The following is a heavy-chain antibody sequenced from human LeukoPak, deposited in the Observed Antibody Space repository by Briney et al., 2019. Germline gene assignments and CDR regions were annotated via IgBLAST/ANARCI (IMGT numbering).Heavy chain of an antibody. D-gene: IGHD6-13*01. CDR3: ARDRQDSSSWGDFDY. CDR1: GGSISSYY. V-gene: IGHV4-4*07. J-gene: IGHJ4*02. CDR2: IYTSGST. Sequence: SETLSLTCTVSGGSISSYYWSWIRQPAGKGLEWIGRIYTSGSTNYNPSPKSRVTMSVDTSKNQFSLKLRSVTAADTAVYYCARDRQDSSSWGDFDYWGQGTLVTVSS.